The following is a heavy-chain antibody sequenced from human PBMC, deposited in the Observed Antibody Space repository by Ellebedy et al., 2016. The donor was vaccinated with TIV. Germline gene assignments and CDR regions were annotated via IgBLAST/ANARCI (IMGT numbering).Heavy chain of an antibody. V-gene: IGHV4-59*01. J-gene: IGHJ3*02. CDR2: ISYSGTT. Sequence: MPSGTLSLTCTVSGGSISSSYWSWIRQPPGKGLEWLDYISYSGTTNYNPSLKSRVTISVDTSKNQFPLMLNSGTAADTAVYYCARVVWQQPVSYAFDIWGQGTMVTVSS. CDR1: GGSISSSY. CDR3: ARVVWQQPVSYAFDI. D-gene: IGHD6-13*01.